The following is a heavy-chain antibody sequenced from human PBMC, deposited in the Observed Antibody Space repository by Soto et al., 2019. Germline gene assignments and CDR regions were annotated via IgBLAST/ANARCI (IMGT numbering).Heavy chain of an antibody. CDR2: IYSGGST. Sequence: QPGGPLRLSCAASGFTVSSNYMSWVRQAPGKGLEWVSVIYSGGSTYYADSVKGRFTISRHNSKNTLYLQMNSLRAEDAAVYYCAREFQGDCTNGVCKPRYFDLRGRSTLVTVSS. CDR3: AREFQGDCTNGVCKPRYFDL. V-gene: IGHV3-53*04. J-gene: IGHJ2*01. CDR1: GFTVSSNY. D-gene: IGHD2-8*01.